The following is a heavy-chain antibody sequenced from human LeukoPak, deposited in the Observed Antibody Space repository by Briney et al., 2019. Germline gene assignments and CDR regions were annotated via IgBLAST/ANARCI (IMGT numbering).Heavy chain of an antibody. D-gene: IGHD5-18*01. V-gene: IGHV3-23*01. CDR1: GFTFSSYA. J-gene: IGHJ4*02. CDR3: AKENHARSGYSYGYSY. CDR2: ISGSGGST. Sequence: GGSLRLSWAAAGFTFSSYAMSWVRQAPGKGLGWVSGISGSGGSTYYADSVKGRFTISRDNSKNTLYLQMNSLRAEDTAVYYCAKENHARSGYSYGYSYWGQGTLVTVSS.